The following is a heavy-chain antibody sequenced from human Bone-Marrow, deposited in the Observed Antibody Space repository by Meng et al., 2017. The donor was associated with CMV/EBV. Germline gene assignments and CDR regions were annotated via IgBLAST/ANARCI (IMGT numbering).Heavy chain of an antibody. D-gene: IGHD6-19*01. V-gene: IGHV3-53*01. CDR2: ICSGGST. CDR3: ARGLVLGY. Sequence: VLLVVAGGGLMQAGGSRRRSCAASGFAVSSNYMCLVRQAPGKGLEWVSVICSGGSTYYADSVKGRFTISRDNSKNTLYLQMNSLRAEDTAVYYCARGLVLGYWGQGTLVTVSS. CDR1: GFAVSSNY. J-gene: IGHJ4*02.